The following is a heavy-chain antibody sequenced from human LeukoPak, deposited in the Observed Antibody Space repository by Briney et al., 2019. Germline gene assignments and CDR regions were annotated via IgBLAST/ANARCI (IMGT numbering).Heavy chain of an antibody. CDR2: IHYSGST. J-gene: IGHJ2*01. Sequence: SETLSLTCTVSGGSMSSNYCSWLRQPPGKGLEFIGYIHYSGSTNYNPSLKSRVTISVDTSKNHFSLKLSSVTAADTAVYYCARTGYGDHFNLWGRGTLVTVSS. CDR1: GGSMSSNY. D-gene: IGHD4-17*01. V-gene: IGHV4-59*08. CDR3: ARTGYGDHFNL.